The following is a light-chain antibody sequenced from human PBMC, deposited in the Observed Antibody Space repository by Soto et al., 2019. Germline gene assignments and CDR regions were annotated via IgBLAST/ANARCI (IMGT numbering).Light chain of an antibody. Sequence: EIAWTQSPGTLSLSPGQRATLSCSTAQTISSTYLAWYQQKGGQAPKLLLYGTSTRATGIPERFRGSGSGTDFSLTSRRLEREEVAEYYCQQYRSPPLTFGGGTQVEI. V-gene: IGKV3-20*01. CDR1: QTISSTY. CDR2: GTS. CDR3: QQYRSPPLT. J-gene: IGKJ4*01.